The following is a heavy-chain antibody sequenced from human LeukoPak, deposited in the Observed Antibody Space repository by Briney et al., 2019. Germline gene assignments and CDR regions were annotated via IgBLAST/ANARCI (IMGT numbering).Heavy chain of an antibody. J-gene: IGHJ4*02. CDR1: GYTFTGYY. Sequence: ASVKVSCKASGYTFTGYYMHWVRQAPGQGLEWMGWINPNSGGTNYAQKFQGRVTMTRDTSISTAYMELSRLRSDDTAVYYCARDPLPDIVLMVYAIPFDYWGQGTLVTVSS. D-gene: IGHD2-8*01. CDR3: ARDPLPDIVLMVYAIPFDY. V-gene: IGHV1-2*02. CDR2: INPNSGGT.